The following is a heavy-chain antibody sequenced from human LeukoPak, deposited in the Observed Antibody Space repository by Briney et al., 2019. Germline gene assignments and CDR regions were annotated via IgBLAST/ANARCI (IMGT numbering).Heavy chain of an antibody. CDR3: ASASNSGYDRPFDY. CDR2: ISSDGSYT. CDR1: GFTFSSYW. J-gene: IGHJ4*02. Sequence: GGSLRLSCAASGFTFSSYWMHWVRQAPGKGLVWVSRISSDGSYTNYADSVKGRFTISRDNAKNTLYLQMKSLRAEDTAVYYCASASNSGYDRPFDYWGQGTLVIVS. D-gene: IGHD5-12*01. V-gene: IGHV3-74*01.